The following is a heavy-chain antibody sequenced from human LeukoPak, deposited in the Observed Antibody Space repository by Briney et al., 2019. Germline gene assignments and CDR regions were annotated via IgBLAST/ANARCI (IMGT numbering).Heavy chain of an antibody. Sequence: GGSLRLSCAASGFTFSSYAMHWVRQAPGKGLEWVAVISYDGSNKYYADSVKGRFTISRDNSKNTLDLQMNSLRAEDTAVYYCARDRGSYRNFDWFDPWGQGTLVTVSS. D-gene: IGHD3-16*02. CDR3: ARDRGSYRNFDWFDP. CDR1: GFTFSSYA. V-gene: IGHV3-30-3*01. J-gene: IGHJ5*02. CDR2: ISYDGSNK.